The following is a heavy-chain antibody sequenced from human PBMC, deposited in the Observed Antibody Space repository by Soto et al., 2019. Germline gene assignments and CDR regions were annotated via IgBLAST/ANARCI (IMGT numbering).Heavy chain of an antibody. Sequence: ETLSLSCAASGFTFSSYAMSWVRQAPGKGLEWVSAISGSGGSTYYADSVKGRFTISRDNSKNTLYLQMNSLRAEDTAVYYCAKRFRSFGVVNGMDVWGQGTTVTVSS. V-gene: IGHV3-23*01. CDR3: AKRFRSFGVVNGMDV. D-gene: IGHD3-3*01. CDR1: GFTFSSYA. J-gene: IGHJ6*02. CDR2: ISGSGGST.